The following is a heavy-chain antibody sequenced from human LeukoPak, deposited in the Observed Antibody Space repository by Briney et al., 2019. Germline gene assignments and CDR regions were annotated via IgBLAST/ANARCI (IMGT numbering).Heavy chain of an antibody. CDR2: IRSKANSYAA. J-gene: IGHJ5*02. CDR1: GFTFSGSA. V-gene: IGHV3-73*01. CDR3: TRHAARDGYNYPWFDP. Sequence: GGSLRLSCAASGFTFSGSAMHWFRQASGKGLEWVGRIRSKANSYAAAYVASVKGRFTISRDDSKNTAYLQMNSLKTEDTAVYYCTRHAARDGYNYPWFDPWGQGTLVTVSS. D-gene: IGHD5-24*01.